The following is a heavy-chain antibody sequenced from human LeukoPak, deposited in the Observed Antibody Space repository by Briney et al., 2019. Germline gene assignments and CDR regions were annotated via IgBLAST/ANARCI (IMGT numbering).Heavy chain of an antibody. D-gene: IGHD3-22*01. CDR3: ARDSSGGEDYGMDV. CDR2: ISSSSSYI. J-gene: IGHJ6*02. Sequence: GGSLRLSCAASGFTFSSYSMNWVRQAPGKGLEWVSSISSSSSYIYYADSVKGRFTISRDNSKNTLYLQMNSLRAEDTAVYYCARDSSGGEDYGMDVWGQGTTVTVSS. CDR1: GFTFSSYS. V-gene: IGHV3-21*01.